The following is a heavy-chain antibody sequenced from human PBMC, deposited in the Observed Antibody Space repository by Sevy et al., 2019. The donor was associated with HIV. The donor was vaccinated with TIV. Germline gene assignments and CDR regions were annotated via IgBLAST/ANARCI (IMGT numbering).Heavy chain of an antibody. Sequence: GGSLRLSCAASGFIFSNYYMTWVRQAPGKGLEWVSYISVRSDNISYADSVKGRFTISRDNAKNALYLQMSSLRGEDTAVYYWARVRDRYCSGGSCYYGYSFDYWGQGTLVTVSS. J-gene: IGHJ4*02. CDR3: ARVRDRYCSGGSCYYGYSFDY. CDR2: ISVRSDNI. V-gene: IGHV3-48*01. CDR1: GFIFSNYY. D-gene: IGHD2-15*01.